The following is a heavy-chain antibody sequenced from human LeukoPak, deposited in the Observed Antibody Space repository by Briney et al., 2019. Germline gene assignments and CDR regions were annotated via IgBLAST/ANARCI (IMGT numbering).Heavy chain of an antibody. V-gene: IGHV3-30*02. CDR2: IRYDGSNK. J-gene: IGHJ4*02. D-gene: IGHD1/OR15-1a*01. Sequence: EPGGSLRLSCAASGFIFSDYGMHWVRQAPGKGLEWVTFIRYDGSNKYYADSVKGRFTISRDNSKNTLYLQMNSPRPEDTAVYYCAKEGTASKPSDLDYWGQGTLVTVSS. CDR3: AKEGTASKPSDLDY. CDR1: GFIFSDYG.